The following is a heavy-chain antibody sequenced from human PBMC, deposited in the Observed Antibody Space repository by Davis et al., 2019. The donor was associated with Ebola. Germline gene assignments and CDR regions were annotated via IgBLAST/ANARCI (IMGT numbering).Heavy chain of an antibody. CDR2: IYPGDSDT. D-gene: IGHD6-13*01. V-gene: IGHV5-51*01. Sequence: PGGSLRLSCKGSGYSFTSYWIGWVRQMPGKGLEWMGIIYPGDSDTRYSPSFQGQVTISADKSISTAYLQWSSLKASDTAMYYCARSHLLASRYSSSWYGGYWGQGTLVTVSS. CDR1: GYSFTSYW. CDR3: ARSHLLASRYSSSWYGGY. J-gene: IGHJ4*02.